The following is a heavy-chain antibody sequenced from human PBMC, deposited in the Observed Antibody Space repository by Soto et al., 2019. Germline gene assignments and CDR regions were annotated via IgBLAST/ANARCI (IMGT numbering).Heavy chain of an antibody. J-gene: IGHJ6*03. D-gene: IGHD2-2*01. CDR1: GGSISSGGYY. CDR3: ARDRPADIVVVPAAQPNIYYYYYYMDV. Sequence: SETLSLTCTVSGGSISSGGYYWSWIRQHPGKGLEWIGYIYYSGSTYYNPSLKSRVTISVDTSKNQFSLKLSSVTAADTAVYYCARDRPADIVVVPAAQPNIYYYYYYMDVWGKGTTVTVSS. V-gene: IGHV4-31*03. CDR2: IYYSGST.